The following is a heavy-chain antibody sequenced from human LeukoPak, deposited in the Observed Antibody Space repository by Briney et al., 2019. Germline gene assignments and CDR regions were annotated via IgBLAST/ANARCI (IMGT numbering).Heavy chain of an antibody. V-gene: IGHV1-2*06. CDR3: ARRSAAGTPYYYYYMDV. Sequence: ASVKVSCKASGYTFTGYYMHWVRQAPGQGLEWMGRINPNSGGTNYAQKFQGRVTMTRDTSISTAYMELSRLRSDDTAVHYCARRSAAGTPYYYYYMDVWGKGTTVTVSS. D-gene: IGHD6-13*01. J-gene: IGHJ6*03. CDR1: GYTFTGYY. CDR2: INPNSGGT.